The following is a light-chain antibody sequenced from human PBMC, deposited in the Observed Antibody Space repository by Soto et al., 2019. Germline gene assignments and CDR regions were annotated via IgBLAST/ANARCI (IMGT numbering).Light chain of an antibody. CDR1: SSDVGGYNY. J-gene: IGLJ1*01. Sequence: QSVLTQPASVSGSPGQSITISCTGTSSDVGGYNYVSWYQQEPGKAPKLMIYDVTNRPSGVSNRFSGSKSGNTASLTISGLQAEDEADYYCSSYTSSNTHVFGTGTKVTVL. V-gene: IGLV2-14*01. CDR3: SSYTSSNTHV. CDR2: DVT.